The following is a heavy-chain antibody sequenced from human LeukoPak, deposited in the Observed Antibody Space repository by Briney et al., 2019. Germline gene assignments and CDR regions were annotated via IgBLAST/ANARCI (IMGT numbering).Heavy chain of an antibody. D-gene: IGHD2-21*02. CDR2: IYTSGST. V-gene: IGHV4-61*02. J-gene: IGHJ4*02. CDR3: ARYCGGDCYSYYFDY. CDR1: RGSISSGSYY. Sequence: SETLSLTCTVSRGSISSGSYYWSWIRQPAGKGLEWIGRIYTSGSTNYNPSLKSRVTISVDTSKNQFSLKLSSVTAADTAVYYCARYCGGDCYSYYFDYWGQGTLVTDSS.